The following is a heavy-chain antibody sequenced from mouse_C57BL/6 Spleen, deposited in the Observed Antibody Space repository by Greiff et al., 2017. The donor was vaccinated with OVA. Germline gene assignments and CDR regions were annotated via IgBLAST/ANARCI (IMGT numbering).Heavy chain of an antibody. V-gene: IGHV1-5*01. CDR2: IYPGNSDT. CDR1: GYTFTSYW. Sequence: VQLQQPGAELVRPGSSVKLSCKASGYTFTSYWMDWVKQRPGQGLEWIGAIYPGNSDTSYNQKFKGKAKLTAVTSASTAYMELSSLTNEDSAVYYCTRGDYDGYAWFAYWGQGTLVTVSA. J-gene: IGHJ3*01. CDR3: TRGDYDGYAWFAY. D-gene: IGHD2-3*01.